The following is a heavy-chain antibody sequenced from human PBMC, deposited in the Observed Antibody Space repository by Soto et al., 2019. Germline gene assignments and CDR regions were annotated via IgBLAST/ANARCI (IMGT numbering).Heavy chain of an antibody. CDR2: INAGNGNT. CDR3: ARSIVVVTALDY. V-gene: IGHV1-3*05. J-gene: IGHJ4*02. CDR1: GYPFTSYA. Sequence: VQLVQSGAEEKKPGASVQVSCKASGYPFTSYAMHCVRQAPGQRLEWRGWINAGNGNTKYSQKFQGRVTITRDTSASKAYIELSSLRSDDTAVYYCARSIVVVTALDYWGQGPLVTVSS. D-gene: IGHD2-21*02.